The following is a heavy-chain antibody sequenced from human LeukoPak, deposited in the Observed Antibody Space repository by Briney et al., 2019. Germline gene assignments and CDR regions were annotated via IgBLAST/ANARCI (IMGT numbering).Heavy chain of an antibody. D-gene: IGHD3-16*01. V-gene: IGHV4-59*12. J-gene: IGHJ4*02. CDR2: IYYSGST. CDR1: GGSISSYY. CDR3: AREGGGFDY. Sequence: SETLSLTCTVSGGSISSYYWSWIRQPPGKGLEWIGYIYYSGSTNYNPSLKSRVTMSVDTSKNQFSLKLSSVTAADTAVYYCAREGGGFDYWGQGTLVTVSS.